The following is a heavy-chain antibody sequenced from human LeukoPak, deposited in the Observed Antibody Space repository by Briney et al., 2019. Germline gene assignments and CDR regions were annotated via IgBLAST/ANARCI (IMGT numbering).Heavy chain of an antibody. V-gene: IGHV3-7*01. D-gene: IGHD6-19*01. Sequence: GGSLRLSCAASGFTFSSYWMSWFRRPQGRGLSGLANIKRDGSEKYYVDPLKGRFTISRDNAKNSLYLEMNSLRAEDTAVYYCARGLEYLLAVGGVDYWGQGTLVTVSS. J-gene: IGHJ4*02. CDR1: GFTFSSYW. CDR2: IKRDGSEK. CDR3: ARGLEYLLAVGGVDY.